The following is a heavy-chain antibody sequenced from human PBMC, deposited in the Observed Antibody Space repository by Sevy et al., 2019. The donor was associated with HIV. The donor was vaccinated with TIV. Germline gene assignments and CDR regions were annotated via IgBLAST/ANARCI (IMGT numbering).Heavy chain of an antibody. CDR2: ISYDGSNK. Sequence: GGSLRLSCAASGFTFSSYAMHWVRQAPGKGLEWVAVISYDGSNKYYADSVKGRFTISRDNSKNTLYLQMNSLRAEDTAVYYCARVEHIAAAGSWAPFQHWGQGTLVTVSS. V-gene: IGHV3-30-3*01. CDR3: ARVEHIAAAGSWAPFQH. J-gene: IGHJ1*01. CDR1: GFTFSSYA. D-gene: IGHD6-13*01.